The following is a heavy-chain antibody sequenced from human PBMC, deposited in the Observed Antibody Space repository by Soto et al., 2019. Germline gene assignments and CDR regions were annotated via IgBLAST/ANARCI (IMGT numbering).Heavy chain of an antibody. Sequence: QVQLVQSGAEVRKPGSSVKVSCKASGDTFSFYSINWVRQAPGLGLEWMGRINPILSMSNYAQRFQGRVRVAAGTYTSLIATLLRGLGTQPTALSYGASRYGSGYRAFAHWGQVALFT. V-gene: IGHV1-69*02. CDR3: ASRYGSGYRAFAH. CDR2: INPILSMS. CDR1: GDTFSFYS. J-gene: IGHJ4*02. D-gene: IGHD3-10*01.